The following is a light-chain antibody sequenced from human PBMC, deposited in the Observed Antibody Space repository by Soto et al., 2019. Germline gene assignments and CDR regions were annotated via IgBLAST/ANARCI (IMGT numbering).Light chain of an antibody. V-gene: IGLV2-14*01. Sequence: QSLLTQPASVSGSPGQSITSSCTGTSSDVGGYNYVSWYQQHPGKAPKFMIYDVSNRPSGVSNRFSGSKSGNTASLTIPGLQAEDEADYYCCSYTTSNTRQIVFGTGTKVTVL. CDR2: DVS. CDR1: SSDVGGYNY. CDR3: CSYTTSNTRQIV. J-gene: IGLJ1*01.